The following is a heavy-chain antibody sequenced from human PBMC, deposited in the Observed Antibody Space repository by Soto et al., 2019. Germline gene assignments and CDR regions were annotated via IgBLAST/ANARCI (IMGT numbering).Heavy chain of an antibody. J-gene: IGHJ6*02. Sequence: GGSLRLSCAASGFTFSSYGMHWVRQAPGKGLEWVAVISYDGSNKYYADSVKGRFTISRDNSKNTLYLQMNSLRAEDTAVYYCAKDLGDYYGMDVWGQGTTVSV. D-gene: IGHD3-16*01. CDR1: GFTFSSYG. V-gene: IGHV3-30*18. CDR2: ISYDGSNK. CDR3: AKDLGDYYGMDV.